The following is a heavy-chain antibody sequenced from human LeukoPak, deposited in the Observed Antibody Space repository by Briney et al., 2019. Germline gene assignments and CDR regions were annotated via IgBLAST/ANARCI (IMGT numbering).Heavy chain of an antibody. Sequence: ASVKVSCKASGYTFTTYDINWVRQATGQGLEWMGWMNPNSGNTGYAQKLQGRVTMTTDTSTSTAYMELRSLRSDDTAVYYCARELDMDYYYMDVWGKGTTVTVSS. CDR3: ARELDMDYYYMDV. CDR1: GYTFTTYD. J-gene: IGHJ6*03. V-gene: IGHV1-8*02. CDR2: MNPNSGNT. D-gene: IGHD2-2*03.